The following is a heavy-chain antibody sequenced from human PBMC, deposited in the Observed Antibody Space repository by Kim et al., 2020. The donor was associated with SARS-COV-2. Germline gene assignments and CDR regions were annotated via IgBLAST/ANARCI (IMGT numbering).Heavy chain of an antibody. CDR2: ISYDGSNK. D-gene: IGHD2-2*02. CDR3: AKDRDIVVVPAAIAYGMDD. V-gene: IGHV3-30*18. J-gene: IGHJ6*02. CDR1: GFTFSSYG. Sequence: GGSLRLSCAASGFTFSSYGMHWVRQAPGKGLEWVAVISYDGSNKYYADSVKGRFTISRDNSKNTLYLQMNSLRDEDTAVYYCAKDRDIVVVPAAIAYGMDDWGQRTTVTVSS.